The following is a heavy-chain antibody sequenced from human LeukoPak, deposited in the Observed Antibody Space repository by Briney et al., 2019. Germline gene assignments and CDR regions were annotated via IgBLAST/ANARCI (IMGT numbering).Heavy chain of an antibody. D-gene: IGHD1-26*01. CDR3: AKRGLSGSSEFDY. Sequence: GGSLRLSCAASGFTFSSYAMSWVRQAPGKGLEWVSAIGGSGGSTFYADSVKGRFTISRDNSKNTLYLQMNSLRAEDTAVYYCAKRGLSGSSEFDYWGQGTLVTVSS. CDR1: GFTFSSYA. J-gene: IGHJ4*02. CDR2: IGGSGGST. V-gene: IGHV3-23*01.